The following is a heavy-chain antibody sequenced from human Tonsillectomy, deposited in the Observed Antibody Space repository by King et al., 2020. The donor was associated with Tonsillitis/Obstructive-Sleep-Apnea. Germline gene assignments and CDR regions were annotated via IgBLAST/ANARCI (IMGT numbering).Heavy chain of an antibody. CDR2: ISYDGSNK. CDR3: ARDRGGEAHFDC. J-gene: IGHJ4*02. Sequence: VQLVESGGGVVQPGRSLRLSCAASGFTFSSYAMHWVRQAPGKGLEWVAVISYDGSNKYYAESVKGRFTISRDNSKNTLYLQMNSLRAEDTAVYYCARDRGGEAHFDCWGQGTLVTVSS. V-gene: IGHV3-30*04. CDR1: GFTFSSYA. D-gene: IGHD3-16*01.